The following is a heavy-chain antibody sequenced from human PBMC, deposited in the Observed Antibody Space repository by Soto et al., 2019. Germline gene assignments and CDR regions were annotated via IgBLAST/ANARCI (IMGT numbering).Heavy chain of an antibody. D-gene: IGHD1-26*01. Sequence: ASVKVSCKASGYTFTDYGFSWVRQAPGQGPEWMGWITPYTGNTKFPQKFQGRVTMTTDRFTSTAYMELRSLTFDDTAVYYCARDRGSGSYYLGPFYFDYWGQGTLVTVSS. J-gene: IGHJ4*02. CDR3: ARDRGSGSYYLGPFYFDY. CDR2: ITPYTGNT. CDR1: GYTFTDYG. V-gene: IGHV1-18*01.